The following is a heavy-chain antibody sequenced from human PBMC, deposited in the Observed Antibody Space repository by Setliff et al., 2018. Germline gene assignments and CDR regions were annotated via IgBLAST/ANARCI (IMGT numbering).Heavy chain of an antibody. Sequence: GGSLRLSCAASGFTFSRFCMNWVRQAPGKGLEWVANIKQDGSVKYYVDSVKGRFTISRDHGKNSLYLQMSSLRAYYSAVYYCARDAGQSPNYTFWLGQLDYWGQGTLVTVSS. CDR1: GFTFSRFC. V-gene: IGHV3-7*03. CDR2: IKQDGSVK. CDR3: ARDAGQSPNYTFWLGQLDY. J-gene: IGHJ4*02. D-gene: IGHD3-3*01.